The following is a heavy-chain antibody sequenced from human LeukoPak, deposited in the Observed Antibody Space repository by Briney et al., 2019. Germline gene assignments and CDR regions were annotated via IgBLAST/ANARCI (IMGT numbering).Heavy chain of an antibody. Sequence: GASVTVSCKTSGYIFTTYSIHWVRRAPGQGLEWLGVINPRGDSTVYAQNFQGRVTMTSDTSTSTIYMELSGLKSEDTGLYFCARKWSSRDWFDPWGQGTLVTVSS. CDR2: INPRGDST. V-gene: IGHV1-46*01. J-gene: IGHJ5*02. CDR3: ARKWSSRDWFDP. CDR1: GYIFTTYS. D-gene: IGHD2-8*01.